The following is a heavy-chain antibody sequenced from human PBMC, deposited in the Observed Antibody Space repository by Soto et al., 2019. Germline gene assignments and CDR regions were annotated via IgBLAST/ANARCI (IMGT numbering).Heavy chain of an antibody. Sequence: GGSLRLSCAASGFTFSSYAMSWVRQAPGKGLEWVSGISGSGGSTYYADSVKGRFTISRDNSKNTLSLQMNSLRADDTAVYYCAKDLDTYVGPFDYWGQGTLVTVSS. CDR3: AKDLDTYVGPFDY. J-gene: IGHJ4*02. V-gene: IGHV3-23*01. CDR1: GFTFSSYA. CDR2: ISGSGGST. D-gene: IGHD5-18*01.